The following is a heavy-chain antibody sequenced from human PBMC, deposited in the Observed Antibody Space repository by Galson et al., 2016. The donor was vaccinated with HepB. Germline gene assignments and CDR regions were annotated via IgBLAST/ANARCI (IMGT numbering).Heavy chain of an antibody. CDR3: ATDSRVYYDYWSGHLDY. J-gene: IGHJ4*02. V-gene: IGHV1-24*01. D-gene: IGHD3-3*01. CDR1: GDTLSELS. Sequence: SVKVSCKVSGDTLSELSIHWVRQAPGKGLEWMGGLDPEDGKTITSQKFQGRVIMTEDTSTDTAYMELRSLRSEDTALYYCATDSRVYYDYWSGHLDYWGQGTVVTVSP. CDR2: LDPEDGKT.